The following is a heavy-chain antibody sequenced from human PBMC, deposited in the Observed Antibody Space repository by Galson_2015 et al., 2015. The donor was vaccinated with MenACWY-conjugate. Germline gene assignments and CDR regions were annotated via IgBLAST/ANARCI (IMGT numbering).Heavy chain of an antibody. Sequence: SLRLSCAASGFTFSSYWMHWVRQGPGKGLVWVSSINSDESSTNYADSVKGRFTISRDNAKNTLYLQMNSLRAEDTAVYYCARGGQGLSAAEDNWFDPWGQGTLVTVSS. CDR2: INSDESST. CDR3: ARGGQGLSAAEDNWFDP. D-gene: IGHD6-13*01. V-gene: IGHV3-74*01. J-gene: IGHJ5*02. CDR1: GFTFSSYW.